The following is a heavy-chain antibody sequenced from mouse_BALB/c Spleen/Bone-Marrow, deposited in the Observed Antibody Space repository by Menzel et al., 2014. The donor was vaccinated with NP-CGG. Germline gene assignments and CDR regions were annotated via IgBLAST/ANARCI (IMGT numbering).Heavy chain of an antibody. CDR2: VSYSGST. CDR3: ARNAYYYGNREFPY. CDR1: GYSITSDYA. D-gene: IGHD1-1*01. Sequence: EVQGVESGPGLVKPSQSLSLTCTVTGYSITSDYAWNWIRQFPGNKLEWMGYVSYSGSTSYNPSLKSRISLTRDTSKNQFFLQLNSVTTEDTATYYCARNAYYYGNREFPYWGQGTLVTVSA. J-gene: IGHJ3*01. V-gene: IGHV3-2*02.